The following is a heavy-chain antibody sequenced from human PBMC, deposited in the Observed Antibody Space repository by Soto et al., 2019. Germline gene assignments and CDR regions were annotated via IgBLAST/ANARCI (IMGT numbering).Heavy chain of an antibody. V-gene: IGHV3-21*01. Sequence: EVQLVESGGGLVKPGGSLRLSCAASGFTFSSYSMNWVRQAPGKGLEWVSSISSDGISTTYADCAEGRFIISRDNAKNTLYLQLNSLRAEDTAVYYCARGSRGYSYGYNDYWGQGTLVSVSS. J-gene: IGHJ4*02. CDR1: GFTFSSYS. CDR3: ARGSRGYSYGYNDY. CDR2: ISSDGIST. D-gene: IGHD5-18*01.